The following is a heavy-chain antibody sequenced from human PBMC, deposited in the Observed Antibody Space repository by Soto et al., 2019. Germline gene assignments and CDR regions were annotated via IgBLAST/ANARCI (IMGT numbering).Heavy chain of an antibody. CDR3: ARRFCSDSYCSYFDY. D-gene: IGHD2-15*01. Sequence: SETLSLTCTVSGGSISSGGYYWSWIRQHPGKGLEWIGNTYYSGNTYYNPSLKSRVSISVDTPKNQFSLRLRSVTAADTAIYYCARRFCSDSYCSYFDYWGRGTLVTVSS. CDR1: GGSISSGGYY. V-gene: IGHV4-31*03. CDR2: TYYSGNT. J-gene: IGHJ4*02.